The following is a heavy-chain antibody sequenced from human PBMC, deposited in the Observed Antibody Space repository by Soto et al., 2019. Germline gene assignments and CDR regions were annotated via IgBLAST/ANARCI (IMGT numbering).Heavy chain of an antibody. J-gene: IGHJ4*02. CDR1: GYSFTIYC. D-gene: IGHD4-17*01. V-gene: IGHV5-10-1*01. CDR3: ASLYGDYVYY. Sequence: GESLKISCDGSGYSFTIYCISLVRQMPGKGLEWMGRIDPSDSYTNYSPSFQGHVTISADKSISTAYLQWSSLKASDTAMYYCASLYGDYVYYWGQGTLVTVSS. CDR2: IDPSDSYT.